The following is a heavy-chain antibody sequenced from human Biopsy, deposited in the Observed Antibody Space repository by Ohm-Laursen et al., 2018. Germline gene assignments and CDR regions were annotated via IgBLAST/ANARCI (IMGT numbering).Heavy chain of an antibody. CDR2: IIPMFGTA. CDR1: GGTFINYA. Sequence: VKVSCKVSGGTFINYAISWVRQAPGQGLEWMGGIIPMFGTANYAQMFQGRVTISADESTSTSYMELSSLTTEDTAIYYCARGPHSGSHSCFDYWGRGTLVTVSS. CDR3: ARGPHSGSHSCFDY. V-gene: IGHV1-69*13. D-gene: IGHD1-26*01. J-gene: IGHJ4*02.